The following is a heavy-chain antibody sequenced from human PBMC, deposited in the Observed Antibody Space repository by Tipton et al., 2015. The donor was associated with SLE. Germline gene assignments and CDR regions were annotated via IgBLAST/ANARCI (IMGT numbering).Heavy chain of an antibody. D-gene: IGHD5-18*01. CDR3: ARARGILVPWDY. Sequence: TLSLTCTVSGGSISSGSYYWGWIRQPPGKGLEWIGYIYYSGSTNYNPSLKSRVTISVDTSKNQFSLKLSSVTAADTAVYYCARARGILVPWDYWGQGTLVTVSS. J-gene: IGHJ4*02. V-gene: IGHV4-61*05. CDR2: IYYSGST. CDR1: GGSISSGSYY.